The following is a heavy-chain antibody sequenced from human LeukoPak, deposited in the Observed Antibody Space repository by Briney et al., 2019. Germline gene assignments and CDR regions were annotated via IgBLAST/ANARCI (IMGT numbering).Heavy chain of an antibody. CDR3: ARGGTEIYYYYYGMDV. D-gene: IGHD5-24*01. CDR1: TFALSRCA. J-gene: IGHJ6*02. CDR2: ISYDGSDK. V-gene: IGHV3-30*04. Sequence: GGSLRLSCAASTFALSRCAMHWVRQAPGRGLEWVGVISYDGSDKFYADSVKGRFTISRDNSKNTLYLQMNSLRPEDTAVYDCARGGTEIYYYYYGMDVWGRGTTVTVSS.